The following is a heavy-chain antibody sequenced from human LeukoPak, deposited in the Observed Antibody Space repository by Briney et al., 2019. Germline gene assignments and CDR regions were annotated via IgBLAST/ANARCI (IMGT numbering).Heavy chain of an antibody. J-gene: IGHJ4*02. D-gene: IGHD1-14*01. V-gene: IGHV3-53*01. CDR1: GFTVITND. CDR2: LYSDGNT. CDR3: ARGVEPLAANTLAY. Sequence: GGSLRLSCAASGFTVITNDMTWVRQAPGKGLEWVSVLYSDGNTKYADSVQGRFTISRDNSKNTLNLEMNSLSSDDTAVYYCARGVEPLAANTLAYWGQGTLVTVSS.